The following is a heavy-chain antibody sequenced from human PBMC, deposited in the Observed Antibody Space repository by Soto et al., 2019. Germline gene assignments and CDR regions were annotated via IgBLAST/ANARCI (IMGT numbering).Heavy chain of an antibody. V-gene: IGHV3-7*01. CDR3: ARGSQWQADY. CDR1: GFTFSTYW. Sequence: EVQLVESGGGLVQPGGSLRLSCATSGFTFSTYWMSWVRQAPGKGLEWVATIKQGGSEKYNVDSVKGRFTISRDNAENSLYLQMNSLKSEDTAVYFCARGSQWQADYWGQGTLVTVSS. J-gene: IGHJ4*02. CDR2: IKQGGSEK. D-gene: IGHD6-19*01.